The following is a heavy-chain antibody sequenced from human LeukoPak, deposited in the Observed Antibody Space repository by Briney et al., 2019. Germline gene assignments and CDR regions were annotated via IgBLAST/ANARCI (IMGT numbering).Heavy chain of an antibody. V-gene: IGHV1-8*01. J-gene: IGHJ4*02. CDR2: MNPNSGNT. D-gene: IGHD3-10*01. Sequence: GASVKVSCKASGYTFTSYDINWVRQATGRGLEWMGWMNPNSGNTGYAQKFQGRVTMTRNTSISTAYMELSSLRSEDTAVYYCARGSRYGSGSYCGYWGQGTLVTVSS. CDR3: ARGSRYGSGSYCGY. CDR1: GYTFTSYD.